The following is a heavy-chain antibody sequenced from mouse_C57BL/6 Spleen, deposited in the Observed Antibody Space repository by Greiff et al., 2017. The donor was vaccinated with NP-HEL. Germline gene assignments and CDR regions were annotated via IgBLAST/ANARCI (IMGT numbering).Heavy chain of an antibody. CDR2: IDPETGGT. Sequence: VQLQESGAELVRPGASVTLSCKASGYTFTDYEMHWVKQTPVHGLEWIGAIDPETGGTAYNQKFKGKAILTADKSSSTAYMELRSLTSEDSAVYYCTREGDYYGSSYVWGQGTTLTVSS. D-gene: IGHD1-1*01. CDR3: TREGDYYGSSYV. V-gene: IGHV1-15*01. J-gene: IGHJ2*01. CDR1: GYTFTDYE.